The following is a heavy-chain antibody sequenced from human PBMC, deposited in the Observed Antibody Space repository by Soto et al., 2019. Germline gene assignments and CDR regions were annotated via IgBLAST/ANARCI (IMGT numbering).Heavy chain of an antibody. CDR2: IYCSGST. V-gene: IGHV4-39*07. J-gene: IGHJ4*02. CDR3: ARVGSGYPYYFDS. D-gene: IGHD5-12*01. CDR1: GGSISSSSYY. Sequence: SETLSLTCTVSGGSISSSSYYWGWIRQPPGKGLEWIGSIYCSGSTYYNPSLKSRVTVSVDTSKNQFSLKLNSVTAADTAVYYCARVGSGYPYYFDSWGQGTLVTVSS.